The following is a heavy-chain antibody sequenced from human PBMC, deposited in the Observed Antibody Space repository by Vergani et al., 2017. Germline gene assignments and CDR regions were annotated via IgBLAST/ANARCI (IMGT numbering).Heavy chain of an antibody. V-gene: IGHV3-73*02. Sequence: EVHLVESGGGLVQPGESLKPSYATSGLTFSDSAIHWVRQTSGKGLEWIGRIRDKAYNYATVYAVSVKGRFTISRDESKKTAYLQMNGLTTEDTAVYYCFYDFWAGYDSGDVWGKGTTVTVAS. CDR2: IRDKAYNYAT. CDR3: FYDFWAGYDSGDV. CDR1: GLTFSDSA. J-gene: IGHJ6*04. D-gene: IGHD3/OR15-3a*01.